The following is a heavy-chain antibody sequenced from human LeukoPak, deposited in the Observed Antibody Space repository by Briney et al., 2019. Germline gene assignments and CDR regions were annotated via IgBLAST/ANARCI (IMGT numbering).Heavy chain of an antibody. D-gene: IGHD3-22*01. CDR2: IYYSGST. V-gene: IGHV4-31*03. J-gene: IGHJ4*02. CDR1: GGSISSGGYY. CDR3: AGASSYDSSGYYPTSIGY. Sequence: SETLSLTCTVSGGSISSGGYYWSWIRQHPGKGLGWIGYIYYSGSTYYNPSLKSRVTISVDTSKNQFSLKLSSVTAADTAVCYCAGASSYDSSGYYPTSIGYWGQGTLVTVSS.